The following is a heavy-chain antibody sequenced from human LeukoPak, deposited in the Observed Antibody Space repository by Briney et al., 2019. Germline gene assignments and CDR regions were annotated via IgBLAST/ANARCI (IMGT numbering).Heavy chain of an antibody. CDR3: ARDFEAPSNC. V-gene: IGHV3-74*01. J-gene: IGHJ4*02. Sequence: GGSPRLSCAASGFTLSSYWIHWVRQAPGEGLVWVSRINPDGSRTDYADSVKGRFTISRDNTKNTVDLQMNSLRAEDTAVYYCARDFEAPSNCWGQGTLVTVSS. D-gene: IGHD3-9*01. CDR2: INPDGSRT. CDR1: GFTLSSYW.